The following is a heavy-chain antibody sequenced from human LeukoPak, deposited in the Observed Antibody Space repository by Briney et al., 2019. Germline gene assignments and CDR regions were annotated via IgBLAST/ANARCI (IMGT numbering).Heavy chain of an antibody. CDR3: ARLPSSPVLFDL. Sequence: PSETLSLTCAVSGYSISSGDYWGWIRQPPGKGLEWIGSIYHSGRTFYNASLKSRVTMSVDTSNNQFSLKLSSVTAADTAVYYFARLPSSPVLFDLWGQGTLVTVSS. J-gene: IGHJ4*02. CDR2: IYHSGRT. CDR1: GYSISSGDY. D-gene: IGHD6-6*01. V-gene: IGHV4-38-2*01.